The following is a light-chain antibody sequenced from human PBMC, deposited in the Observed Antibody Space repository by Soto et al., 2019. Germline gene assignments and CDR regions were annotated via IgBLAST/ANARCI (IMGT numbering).Light chain of an antibody. CDR3: PQRSNWPL. J-gene: IGKJ4*01. Sequence: ETVLTQSPATLSLSPGERATLSCRASQSISNSLAWYQHKPGQAPRLLIYDASNRATGIPARFSGSGSGTDFTLTIISLEPEDFAVYYCPQRSNWPLFGGGTKVEIE. V-gene: IGKV3-11*01. CDR2: DAS. CDR1: QSISNS.